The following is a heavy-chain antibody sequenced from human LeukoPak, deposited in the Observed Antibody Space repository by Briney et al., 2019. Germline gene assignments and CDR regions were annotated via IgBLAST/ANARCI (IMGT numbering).Heavy chain of an antibody. Sequence: PGGSLRLSCAASGFTFSSYSMNWVRQAPGKGLEWVSSISSSSYIYYADSVKGRFTISRDNAKNSLYLQMNSLRAEGTAVYYCAREYDFWSGSLDYYGMDVWGQGTTVTVSS. CDR3: AREYDFWSGSLDYYGMDV. CDR1: GFTFSSYS. CDR2: ISSSSYI. V-gene: IGHV3-21*01. D-gene: IGHD3-3*01. J-gene: IGHJ6*02.